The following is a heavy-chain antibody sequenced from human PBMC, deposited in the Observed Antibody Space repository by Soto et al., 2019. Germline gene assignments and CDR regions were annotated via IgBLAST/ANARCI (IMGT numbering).Heavy chain of an antibody. CDR2: IVVGSGNT. CDR3: AAARYSSGWYEPFDP. D-gene: IGHD6-19*01. V-gene: IGHV1-58*02. CDR1: GYTFTSYL. J-gene: IGHJ5*02. Sequence: PVKVSCKASGYTFTSYLMQWVRQARGQRLEWIGWIVVGSGNTNYAQKFQERVTITRDMSTSTAYMELSSLRSEDTAVYYCAAARYSSGWYEPFDPWGQGTLVTVSS.